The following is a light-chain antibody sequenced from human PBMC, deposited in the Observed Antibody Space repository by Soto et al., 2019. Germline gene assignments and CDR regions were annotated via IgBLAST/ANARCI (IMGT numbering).Light chain of an antibody. Sequence: DIQMTQSPSSLSASVGDRVTITCRASQSISSWLAWYQQKPGKAPKLLIFDAFSLESGVPSRFSGSRSGTEFTLTISSLQPDDYATYYCQHADSFPLITFGQGTRLEIK. CDR1: QSISSW. CDR3: QHADSFPLIT. CDR2: DAF. J-gene: IGKJ5*01. V-gene: IGKV1-5*01.